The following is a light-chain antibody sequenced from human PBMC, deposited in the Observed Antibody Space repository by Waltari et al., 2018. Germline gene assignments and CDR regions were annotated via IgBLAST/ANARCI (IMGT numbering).Light chain of an antibody. CDR1: GSNIGSSY. CDR2: END. Sequence: QSVLTQPPSVSAAPGPRVTISCSGSGSNIGSSYLYWFQQLPGTVPGLLIDENDKRPSGIPDRFSGSKSATSATLAITGLLTGDEADYFCGTWDTSLIAGVFGGGTTLTVL. J-gene: IGLJ3*02. CDR3: GTWDTSLIAGV. V-gene: IGLV1-51*02.